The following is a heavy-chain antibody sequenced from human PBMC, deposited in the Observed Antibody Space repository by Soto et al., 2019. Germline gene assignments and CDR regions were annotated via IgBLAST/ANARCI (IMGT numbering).Heavy chain of an antibody. CDR1: GYAFSGYR. Sequence: QVQLVQSGAEMKQPGASVKVSCKTSGYAFSGYRLSWVRQGPGQGLEWLGWISGYNGNTDSAQKFQGGVTMTTDTSTSTAYIELRSLRSDDTAVYYCARDLGPPNWFDSWGQGTLVTVSS. CDR2: ISGYNGNT. CDR3: ARDLGPPNWFDS. V-gene: IGHV1-18*01. J-gene: IGHJ5*01. D-gene: IGHD2-8*01.